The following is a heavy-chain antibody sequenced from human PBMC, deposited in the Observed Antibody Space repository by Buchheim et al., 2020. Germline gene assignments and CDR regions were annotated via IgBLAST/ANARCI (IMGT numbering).Heavy chain of an antibody. V-gene: IGHV5-51*01. J-gene: IGHJ5*02. D-gene: IGHD2/OR15-2a*01. CDR2: IYPHDADA. CDR3: VRRTLILPSMGWFDP. CDR1: GYSFDTYW. Sequence: EVRLVQSGAEVKKAGESLTISCKGSGYSFDTYWIGWVRQMPGQGLEWMGIIYPHDADARYSPSPQGRVTISADKSLNTAYLQCDSLRASDTAIYYCVRRTLILPSMGWFDPWGQGTL.